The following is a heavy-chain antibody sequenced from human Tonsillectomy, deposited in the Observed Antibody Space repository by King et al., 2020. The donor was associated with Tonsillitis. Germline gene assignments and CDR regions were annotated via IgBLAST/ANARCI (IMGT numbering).Heavy chain of an antibody. V-gene: IGHV4-31*03. CDR2: IYYSGST. CDR1: GGSIGSGDYY. CDR3: ANTGAVSWGYGMDV. Sequence: VQLQESGPGLVKPSQTLSLTCTVSGGSIGSGDYYWSWIRQHPGKGLEWIGYIYYSGSTYYNPSLKSRVTISVDTSKNQFSLKLSSVTAADTAVYYGANTGAVSWGYGMDVWGQGTTVTVSS. J-gene: IGHJ6*02. D-gene: IGHD3-16*01.